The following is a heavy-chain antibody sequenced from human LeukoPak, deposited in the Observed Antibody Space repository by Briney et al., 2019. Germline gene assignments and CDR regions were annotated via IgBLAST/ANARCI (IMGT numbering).Heavy chain of an antibody. CDR3: ARYAAYAVSTPCY. D-gene: IGHD2-8*01. Sequence: PGGSLRLSCAASGFTFSSYGMHWVRQAPGKGLEWVAVLSYDGNYKYYADSVKGRFAISRDNSENTLYLQMNSLRAEDTAVYYCARYAAYAVSTPCYWGQGTLVTVSA. J-gene: IGHJ4*02. V-gene: IGHV3-30*03. CDR2: LSYDGNYK. CDR1: GFTFSSYG.